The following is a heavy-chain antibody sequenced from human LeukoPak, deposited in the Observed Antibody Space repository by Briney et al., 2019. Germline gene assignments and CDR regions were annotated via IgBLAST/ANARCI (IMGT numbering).Heavy chain of an antibody. CDR1: GFSVRSKY. CDR3: ARDAEGEEQMATTYFDL. Sequence: PGRSLRLSCAASGFSVRSKYMSWVRQAPGKGLEWVSVLQSVGNTFYADSVKGRFSISRDRSKNTVYLQMDSLRAEDTAVYYCARDAEGEEQMATTYFDLWGQGTLVIVSS. V-gene: IGHV3-53*01. D-gene: IGHD5-24*01. CDR2: LQSVGNT. J-gene: IGHJ4*02.